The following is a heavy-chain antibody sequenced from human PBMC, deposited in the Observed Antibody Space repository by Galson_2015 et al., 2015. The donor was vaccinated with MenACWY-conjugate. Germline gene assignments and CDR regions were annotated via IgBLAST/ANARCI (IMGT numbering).Heavy chain of an antibody. Sequence: SLSLSCAPSGFTFGSSGMPWVRQVPGKGLVWVSLFVRPGSRTTSGDPVKGGFTTSRATPKKPRILQMNSLRAEDTAVYYCARDRKEPTVSLPSNWFDPWGQGTQVIVSS. CDR3: ARDRKEPTVSLPSNWFDP. CDR2: FVRPGSRT. J-gene: IGHJ5*02. D-gene: IGHD4-11*01. CDR1: GFTFGSSG. V-gene: IGHV3-74*01.